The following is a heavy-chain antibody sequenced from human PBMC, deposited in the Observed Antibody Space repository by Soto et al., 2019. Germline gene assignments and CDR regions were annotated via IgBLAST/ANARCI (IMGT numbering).Heavy chain of an antibody. CDR3: AREVHYYGPGSYGARYYYHGMDV. D-gene: IGHD3-10*01. J-gene: IGHJ6*02. Sequence: PSETLSLTCAVSGYSISSGYYWGWIRQPPGKGLEWIGSIYHSGSTYYNPSLKSRVTISVDTSKNQFSLKLSSVTAADTAVYYCAREVHYYGPGSYGARYYYHGMDVWGQGTTVT. CDR2: IYHSGST. V-gene: IGHV4-38-2*02. CDR1: GYSISSGYY.